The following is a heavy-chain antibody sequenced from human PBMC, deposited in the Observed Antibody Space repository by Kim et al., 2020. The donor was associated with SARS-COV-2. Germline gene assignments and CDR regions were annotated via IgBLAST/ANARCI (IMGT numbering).Heavy chain of an antibody. CDR1: GYTFTSYG. CDR2: ISAYNGNT. CDR3: ARDNIAVAEGGRFDP. V-gene: IGHV1-18*01. J-gene: IGHJ5*02. Sequence: ASVKVSCKASGYTFTSYGISWVRQAPGQGLEWMGWISAYNGNTNYAQKLQGRVTMTTDTSTSTAYMELRSLRSDDTAVYYCARDNIAVAEGGRFDPWGQGTLVTVSS. D-gene: IGHD6-19*01.